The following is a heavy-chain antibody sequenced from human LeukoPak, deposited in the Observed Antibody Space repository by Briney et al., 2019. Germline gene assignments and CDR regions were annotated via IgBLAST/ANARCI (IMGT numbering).Heavy chain of an antibody. J-gene: IGHJ3*01. V-gene: IGHV4-38-2*02. CDR3: ARGRLGAFDV. CDR2: IYHSGST. D-gene: IGHD6-6*01. CDR1: GYSISSGYY. Sequence: SETLSLTCTVSGYSISSGYYWGWIRQPPGKGLEWIGSIYHSGSTYYNPSLKSRVTISVDTSKNQFSLKLSSVTAADTAVYYCARGRLGAFDVWGQGTMVTVSS.